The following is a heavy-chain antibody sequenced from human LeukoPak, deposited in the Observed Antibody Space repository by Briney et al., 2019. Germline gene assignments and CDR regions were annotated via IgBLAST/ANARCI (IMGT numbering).Heavy chain of an antibody. CDR1: GGSISSYY. Sequence: SETLSLTCTVSGGSISSYYWSWVRQPPGKGLEWIGYIYYSGSTNYNPSLKSRVTISVDTSKNQFSLKLSSVTAADTAVYYCARDSSYGPRAFDIWGQGTMVTVSS. V-gene: IGHV4-59*01. J-gene: IGHJ3*02. CDR2: IYYSGST. D-gene: IGHD1-26*01. CDR3: ARDSSYGPRAFDI.